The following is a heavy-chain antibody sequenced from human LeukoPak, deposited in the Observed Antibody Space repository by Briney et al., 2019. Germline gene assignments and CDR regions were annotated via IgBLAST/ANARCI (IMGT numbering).Heavy chain of an antibody. D-gene: IGHD6-19*01. CDR1: GFTFSDYN. Sequence: GSLRLSCAASGFTFSDYNMRWIRQAPGKGLEGIGSIYHSGSTYYNPSLKSRVTVSVDTSKNQFSLKLSSVTAADTAVYYCARSSRYSSGWYYFDYWGQGTLVTVSS. CDR3: ARSSRYSSGWYYFDY. CDR2: IYHSGST. V-gene: IGHV4-38-2*01. J-gene: IGHJ4*02.